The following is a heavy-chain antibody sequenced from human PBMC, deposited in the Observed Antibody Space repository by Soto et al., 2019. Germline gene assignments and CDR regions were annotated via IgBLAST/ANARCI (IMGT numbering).Heavy chain of an antibody. J-gene: IGHJ5*02. CDR2: INHSGST. CDR1: GGSFSGYY. V-gene: IGHV4-34*01. D-gene: IGHD3-3*01. CDR3: ARIRLYDFWSGYYTGCWFDP. Sequence: SETLSLTCAVYGGSFSGYYWSWIRQPPGKGLEWIGEINHSGSTNYNPSLKSRVTISVDTSKNQFSLKLSSVTAADTAVYYCARIRLYDFWSGYYTGCWFDPWGQGTLVTVSS.